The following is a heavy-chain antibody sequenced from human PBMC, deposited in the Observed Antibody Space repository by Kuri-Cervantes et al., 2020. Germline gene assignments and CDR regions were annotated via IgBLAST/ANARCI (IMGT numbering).Heavy chain of an antibody. V-gene: IGHV3-48*02. CDR3: ARERITMVRGVMRYYYGMDV. Sequence: GESLKISCAASGFTFSSYAVSWVRQSPGKGLEWVSSISGDGGTIFYADSVKGRFTISRDNAKNSLYLQMNSLRDEDTAVYYCARERITMVRGVMRYYYGMDVWGQGTTVTVSS. J-gene: IGHJ6*02. CDR2: ISGDGGTI. D-gene: IGHD3-10*01. CDR1: GFTFSSYA.